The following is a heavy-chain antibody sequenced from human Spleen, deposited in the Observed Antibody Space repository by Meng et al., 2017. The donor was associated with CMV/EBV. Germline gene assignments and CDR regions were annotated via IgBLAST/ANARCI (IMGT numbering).Heavy chain of an antibody. CDR3: ATVGGDGRFDP. Sequence: CTVSGGSINSDDYYWTWLRQPPGKGLEWIGYIYYSGSTYYNPSLRSRVTISVDTSKNQFSLKLSSVTAADTAVYYCATVGGDGRFDPWGQGTLVTVSS. V-gene: IGHV4-30-4*08. D-gene: IGHD2-21*02. CDR1: GGSINSDDYY. CDR2: IYYSGST. J-gene: IGHJ5*02.